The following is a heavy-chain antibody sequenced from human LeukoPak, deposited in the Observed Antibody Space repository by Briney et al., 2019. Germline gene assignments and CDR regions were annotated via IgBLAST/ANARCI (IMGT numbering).Heavy chain of an antibody. Sequence: GRSLRLSCTASGFTFCDYAITWVRQAPGKRLEWVGFIRSKAYGGTTEYAASVKGRVTISRDDSKSIAYLQMNSLKTEDTAVYYCIVDSSGYNYHFDYWGQGTLVTVSS. J-gene: IGHJ4*02. CDR1: GFTFCDYA. CDR2: IRSKAYGGTT. V-gene: IGHV3-49*04. CDR3: IVDSSGYNYHFDY. D-gene: IGHD3-22*01.